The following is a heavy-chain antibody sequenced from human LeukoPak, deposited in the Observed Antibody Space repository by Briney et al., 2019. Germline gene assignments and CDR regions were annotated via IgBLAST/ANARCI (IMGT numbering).Heavy chain of an antibody. CDR2: ISGSGGST. CDR3: AKDAAFYCSSTSSKCLYYYYGMDV. D-gene: IGHD2-2*01. Sequence: PGGSLRLSCAASGFTFSSYAMSWVRQAPGKGLEWVSAISGSGGSTYYADSVKGRFTISRDNSKNTLYLQMNSLRAEDTAVYYCAKDAAFYCSSTSSKCLYYYYGMDVWGQGTTVTVSS. V-gene: IGHV3-23*01. CDR1: GFTFSSYA. J-gene: IGHJ6*02.